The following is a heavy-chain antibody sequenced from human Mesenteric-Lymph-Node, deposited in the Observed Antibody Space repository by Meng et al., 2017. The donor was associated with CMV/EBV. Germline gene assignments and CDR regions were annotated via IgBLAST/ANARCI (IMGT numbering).Heavy chain of an antibody. CDR1: GFTFSSYW. CDR3: ARLGDNFWSGPDAFDI. Sequence: GSLKISCAASGFTFSSYWMSWVRQAPGKGLEWVANIRRDGGEKYYVDSVKGRFTISRDNAENSLFLQMNSLRAEDTAVYYCARLGDNFWSGPDAFDIWGQGTMVTVSS. D-gene: IGHD3-3*01. J-gene: IGHJ3*02. CDR2: IRRDGGEK. V-gene: IGHV3-7*01.